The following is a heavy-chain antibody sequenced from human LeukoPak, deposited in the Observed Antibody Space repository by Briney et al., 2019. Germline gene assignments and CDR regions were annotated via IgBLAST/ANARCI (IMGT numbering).Heavy chain of an antibody. D-gene: IGHD2-15*01. Sequence: ASVNVSFKASGYTFTDYYMHWVRQAPGQGREWMGWINADSGDTDYAQQFQGRVTMTRDTSISTDYMELSRLRSDDTAVYYCARVWSKGGLYAFDIWGQGTMVTVSS. CDR1: GYTFTDYY. CDR3: ARVWSKGGLYAFDI. J-gene: IGHJ3*02. V-gene: IGHV1-2*02. CDR2: INADSGDT.